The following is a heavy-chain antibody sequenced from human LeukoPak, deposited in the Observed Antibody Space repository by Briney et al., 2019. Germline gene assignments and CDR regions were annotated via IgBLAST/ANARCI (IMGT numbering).Heavy chain of an antibody. J-gene: IGHJ4*02. CDR2: IYYSGST. D-gene: IGHD3-3*01. Sequence: PSETLSLTCTVSGGSISSSSYYWGWIRQPPGKGLEWIGSIYYSGSTYYNPSLKSRVTISVDTSKNQFSLKLSSVTAADTAVYYCARDHDFMAFDYWGQGTLVTVSS. CDR3: ARDHDFMAFDY. V-gene: IGHV4-39*02. CDR1: GGSISSSSYY.